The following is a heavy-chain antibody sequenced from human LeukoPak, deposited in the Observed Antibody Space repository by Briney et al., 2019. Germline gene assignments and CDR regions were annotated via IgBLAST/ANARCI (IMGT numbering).Heavy chain of an antibody. D-gene: IGHD3-10*01. V-gene: IGHV3-53*01. J-gene: IGHJ4*02. Sequence: PGGSLRLSCAASGFTFSSYWMSWVRQAPGKGLEWVSVIYSGGSTYYADSVKGRFTISRDNSKNTLYLQMNSLRAEDTAVYYCASFSYGSGSYYQTVKPQTSRRDYWGQGTLVTVSS. CDR2: IYSGGST. CDR1: GFTFSSYW. CDR3: ASFSYGSGSYYQTVKPQTSRRDY.